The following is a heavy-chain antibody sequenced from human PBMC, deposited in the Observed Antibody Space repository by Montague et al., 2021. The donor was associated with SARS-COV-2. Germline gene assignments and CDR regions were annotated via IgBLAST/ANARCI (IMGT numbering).Heavy chain of an antibody. J-gene: IGHJ4*02. Sequence: TLSLTCSVSSGSIISSGYYWGWIRQPPGKELEWIGNIYYSGTTYYNPSLQSRGTISVDTSKNHLSLRLSSVTAADTAVYFCARGMIRGVTTPFDYWGQGSQVTVSS. D-gene: IGHD3-10*01. CDR2: IYYSGTT. CDR3: ARGMIRGVTTPFDY. V-gene: IGHV4-39*02. CDR1: SGSIISSGYY.